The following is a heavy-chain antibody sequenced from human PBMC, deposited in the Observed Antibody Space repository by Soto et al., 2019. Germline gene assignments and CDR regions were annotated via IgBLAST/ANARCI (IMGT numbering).Heavy chain of an antibody. CDR3: ARDLTFLVVRGVINPPWPPYYYYGMDV. V-gene: IGHV1-18*01. CDR1: GYTFTSYG. CDR2: ISAYNGNT. D-gene: IGHD3-10*01. Sequence: AASLKVSCKASGYTFTSYGISXARQAPGQGLEWMGWISAYNGNTNYAQKLQGRVTMTTDTSTSTAYMELRSLRSDDTAVYYCARDLTFLVVRGVINPPWPPYYYYGMDVWGQGTTVTVSS. J-gene: IGHJ6*02.